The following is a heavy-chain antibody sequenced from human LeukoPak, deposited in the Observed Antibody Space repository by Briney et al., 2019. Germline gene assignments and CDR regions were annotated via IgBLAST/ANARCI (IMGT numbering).Heavy chain of an antibody. V-gene: IGHV3-7*01. Sequence: GGFLRLSCAASGFTFSSYWMSWVRQAPGKGLEWVANIKQDGSEKYYVDSVKGRFTISRDNSKNTLYLQMNSLRAEDTAVYFCARDRDSSSHYFDYWGQGALVTVSS. J-gene: IGHJ4*02. CDR3: ARDRDSSSHYFDY. D-gene: IGHD6-6*01. CDR1: GFTFSSYW. CDR2: IKQDGSEK.